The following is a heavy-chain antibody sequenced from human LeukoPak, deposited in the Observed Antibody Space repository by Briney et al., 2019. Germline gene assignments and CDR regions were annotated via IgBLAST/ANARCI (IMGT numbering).Heavy chain of an antibody. J-gene: IGHJ3*01. CDR3: AKDRDTMVRVPEAPDAFDV. CDR2: IWYDGSNK. D-gene: IGHD3-10*01. V-gene: IGHV3-33*06. Sequence: QPGGSLRLSCAASGLTLANYPMSWVRQAPGKGLEWVAVIWYDGSNKYYADSVKGRFTISRDNSKNTLYLQMNSLRAEDTAVYYCAKDRDTMVRVPEAPDAFDVWGQGTMVTVSS. CDR1: GLTLANYP.